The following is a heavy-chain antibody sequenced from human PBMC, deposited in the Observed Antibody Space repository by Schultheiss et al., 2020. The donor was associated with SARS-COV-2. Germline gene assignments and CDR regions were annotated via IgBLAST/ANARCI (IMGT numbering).Heavy chain of an antibody. Sequence: ASVKVSCKASGYTFTSYAMHWVRQAPGQRLEWMGWMNPNSGNTGYAQKFQGRVTMTRDTSTSTAYMELRSLRSDDTAVYYCARDLGITMVRGVIAYWGQGTLVTVSS. CDR2: MNPNSGNT. J-gene: IGHJ4*02. CDR1: GYTFTSYA. V-gene: IGHV1-8*02. CDR3: ARDLGITMVRGVIAY. D-gene: IGHD3-10*01.